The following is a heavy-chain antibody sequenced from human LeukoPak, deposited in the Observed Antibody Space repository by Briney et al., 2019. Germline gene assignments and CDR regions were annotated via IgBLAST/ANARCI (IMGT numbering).Heavy chain of an antibody. J-gene: IGHJ3*02. V-gene: IGHV3-66*01. CDR2: IYRDGNT. D-gene: IGHD7-27*01. CDR3: ARELCGAWGHDGFVM. CDR1: GLTVSRNY. Sequence: GGSLRLSCAASGLTVSRNYMTWVRQAPGKGLEWVSVIYRDGNTFYAASVADRFTISRDSSDNILYLEMNNLRVEDTAVYYCARELCGAWGHDGFVMWGEETTVSVSP.